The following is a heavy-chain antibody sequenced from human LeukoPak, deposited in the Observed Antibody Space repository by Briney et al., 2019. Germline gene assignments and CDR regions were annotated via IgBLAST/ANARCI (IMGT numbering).Heavy chain of an antibody. CDR3: ARADGSYGDYYYYMDV. CDR2: INWNGGST. Sequence: PGGSLRLSCAASGFTFDDYGMSWVRQAPGKGLEWVSGINWNGGSTGYADSVKGRFTISRDNAKNSLYLQMNSLRAEDTALYYCARADGSYGDYYYYMDVWGKGTTVTVSS. J-gene: IGHJ6*03. V-gene: IGHV3-20*04. CDR1: GFTFDDYG. D-gene: IGHD5-18*01.